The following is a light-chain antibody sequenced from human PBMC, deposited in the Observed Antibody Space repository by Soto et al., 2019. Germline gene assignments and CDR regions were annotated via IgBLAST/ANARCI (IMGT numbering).Light chain of an antibody. CDR1: QSVTSSH. CDR2: AAS. J-gene: IGKJ2*01. V-gene: IGKV3-20*01. Sequence: ELVLTQSPGTLSLSPGERATLSCRASQSVTSSHLAWYQQKPGQAPRLLIYAASTRATGVPARFSGSGSGTSFTLTISRLEPEDFAVFYCQDFGSLPYTFGQGTKLQIK. CDR3: QDFGSLPYT.